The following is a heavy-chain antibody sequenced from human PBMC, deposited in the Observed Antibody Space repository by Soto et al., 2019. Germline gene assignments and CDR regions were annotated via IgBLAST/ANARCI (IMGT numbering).Heavy chain of an antibody. V-gene: IGHV4-31*03. CDR1: GGSISSGGYY. CDR3: ARVSFRGYSGYDFDY. CDR2: IYYSGST. Sequence: SETLSLTCTVSGGSISSGGYYWSWIRQHPGKGLEWIGYIYYSGSTYYNPSLKSRVTISVDTSKNQFSLKLSSVTAADTAVYYCARVSFRGYSGYDFDYWGQGTLVTVSS. D-gene: IGHD5-12*01. J-gene: IGHJ4*02.